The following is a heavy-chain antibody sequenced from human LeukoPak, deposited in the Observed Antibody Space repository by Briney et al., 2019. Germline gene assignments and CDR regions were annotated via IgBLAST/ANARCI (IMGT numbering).Heavy chain of an antibody. V-gene: IGHV3-7*03. CDR3: ARIQLYYYYYGLDV. D-gene: IGHD5-18*01. J-gene: IGHJ6*02. CDR2: IKVDGSEK. CDR1: AFIFSGHW. Sequence: GGSLRLSCEGSAFIFSGHWMNWVRQTPGKGLEWVANIKVDGSEKNYVDSVKGRFTVSRDNAKNSLYLQMNSLRAEDTAVYYCARIQLYYYYYGLDVWGQGTTVTVSS.